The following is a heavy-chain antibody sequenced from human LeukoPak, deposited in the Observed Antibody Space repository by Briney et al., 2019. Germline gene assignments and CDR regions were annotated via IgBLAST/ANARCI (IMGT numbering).Heavy chain of an antibody. J-gene: IGHJ4*02. CDR3: ARARLLWFGELLG. D-gene: IGHD3-10*01. V-gene: IGHV4-39*07. Sequence: SSETLSLTCTVSGGSISSSSYYWGWIRQPPGKGLEWIGSIYYSGSTYYNPSLKSRVTISVDTSKNQFSLKLSSVTAADTAVYYCARARLLWFGELLGWGQGTLVTVSS. CDR2: IYYSGST. CDR1: GGSISSSSYY.